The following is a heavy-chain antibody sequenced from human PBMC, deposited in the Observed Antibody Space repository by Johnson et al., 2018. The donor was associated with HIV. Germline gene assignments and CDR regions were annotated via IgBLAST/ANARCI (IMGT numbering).Heavy chain of an antibody. V-gene: IGHV3-48*01. CDR3: ASSWGNAFDI. D-gene: IGHD7-27*01. J-gene: IGHJ3*02. Sequence: VQLVESGGGVVQPGRSLRLSCAASGFTFSSYAMHWVRQAPGKGLEWVSYISSSGSTIYYADSVKGRFTISRDNSKNTLYLQMNSLRAEDTAVYYCASSWGNAFDIWGQGTMVTVSS. CDR1: GFTFSSYA. CDR2: ISSSGSTI.